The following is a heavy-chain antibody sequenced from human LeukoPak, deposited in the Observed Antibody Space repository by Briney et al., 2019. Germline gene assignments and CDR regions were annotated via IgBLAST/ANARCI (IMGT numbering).Heavy chain of an antibody. CDR2: IYTSGST. D-gene: IGHD2/OR15-2a*01. Sequence: PSETLSLTCAVYGGSFSGYYWSWIRQPAGKGLEWIGRIYTSGSTNYNPSLKSRVTMSVDTSKNQFSLKLSSVTAADTAVYYCARDLVNFSGAFDIWGQGTMVTVSS. J-gene: IGHJ3*02. CDR1: GGSFSGYY. V-gene: IGHV4-4*07. CDR3: ARDLVNFSGAFDI.